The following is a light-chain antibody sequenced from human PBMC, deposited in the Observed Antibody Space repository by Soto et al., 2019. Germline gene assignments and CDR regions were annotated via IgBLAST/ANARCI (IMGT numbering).Light chain of an antibody. J-gene: IGKJ1*01. V-gene: IGKV1-39*01. CDR1: QSISSY. CDR2: AAT. CDR3: QKSYSTWP. Sequence: DIQMTQSPSSLSASVGDRVTITCRASQSISSYLNWYQQKPGKAPKLLIYAATSMQSGVQSSFSGSVSGKVFSLTFSSLHPKDFATYYCQKSYSTWPLGKGTKGDIK.